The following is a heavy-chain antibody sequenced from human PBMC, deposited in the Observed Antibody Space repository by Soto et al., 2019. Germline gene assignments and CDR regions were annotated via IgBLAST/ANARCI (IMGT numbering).Heavy chain of an antibody. Sequence: QVQLVESGGGVVQPGRSLRLSCAAPRFIFISYGMHWVRQAPGKGLEWLAVTSYDGNNKYYGDSVKGRFTISRDNSKNTLYLQMNSLRPEDTAVYYCASTVDTTMVTWALGNWGQGTLVTASS. V-gene: IGHV3-30*03. D-gene: IGHD5-18*01. CDR1: RFIFISYG. CDR3: ASTVDTTMVTWALGN. J-gene: IGHJ1*01. CDR2: TSYDGNNK.